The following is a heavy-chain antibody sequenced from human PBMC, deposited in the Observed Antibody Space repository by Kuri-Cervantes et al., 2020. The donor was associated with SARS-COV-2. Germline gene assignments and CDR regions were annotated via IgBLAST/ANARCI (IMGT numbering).Heavy chain of an antibody. D-gene: IGHD2-8*01. V-gene: IGHV1-18*01. CDR2: ISAYNGNT. CDR3: ARDPPPDIVLMVYAIPGGMDV. CDR1: VYILTSQG. J-gene: IGHJ6*02. Sequence: ASVTVSCKASVYILTSQGISWVRQAPGQGLEWMGGISAYNGNTNYAQKLQARLTLTPDTSTSTAYMELGSLRSDDTAVYYCARDPPPDIVLMVYAIPGGMDVWGQGTTVTVSS.